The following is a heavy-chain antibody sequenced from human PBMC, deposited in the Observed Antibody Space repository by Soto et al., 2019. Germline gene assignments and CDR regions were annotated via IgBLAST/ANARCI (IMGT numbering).Heavy chain of an antibody. CDR2: IYYSGST. CDR3: AREYYYDSRGYYWSLDY. CDR1: GGSISSGDYY. Sequence: QVQLQESGPGLVKPSQTLSLTCTVSGGSISSGDYYWSWIRQPPGKGLEWIEYIYYSGSTYYNPSLKSRLTISVDTSKNQFSLKLTSVTAADTAVYYCAREYYYDSRGYYWSLDYWGQGTLVTVSS. V-gene: IGHV4-30-4*01. J-gene: IGHJ4*02. D-gene: IGHD3-22*01.